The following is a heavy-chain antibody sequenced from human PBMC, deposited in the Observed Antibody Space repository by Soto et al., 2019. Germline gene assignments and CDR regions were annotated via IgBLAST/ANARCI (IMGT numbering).Heavy chain of an antibody. CDR1: GDPISRYH. CDR3: TGDRNNRVWYKY. V-gene: IGHV4-59*01. J-gene: IGHJ4*02. Sequence: QVQLQESGPGLVKPSETLSLSCTVSGDPISRYHWSWIRQTPGKGLEWIGYVHNSGSTSYNPSLKSRVTISIDTSRKQFSVRLRSVTAADSAVYYCTGDRNNRVWYKYWGQGTLVTVSS. D-gene: IGHD6-19*01. CDR2: VHNSGST.